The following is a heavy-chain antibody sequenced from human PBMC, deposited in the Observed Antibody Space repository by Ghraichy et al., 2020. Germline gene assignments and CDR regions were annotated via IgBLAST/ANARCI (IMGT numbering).Heavy chain of an antibody. CDR2: ISGSGSGT. Sequence: GESLNISCAASGFTFSNYAISWVRQAPGKGLEWVSTISGSGSGTYYADSVKGRFTISRDSSKNTLYLQMNSLRAEDTAVYYCAKDSSGWCIDFWGQGTLVTVSS. D-gene: IGHD6-19*01. CDR3: AKDSSGWCIDF. V-gene: IGHV3-23*01. J-gene: IGHJ4*02. CDR1: GFTFSNYA.